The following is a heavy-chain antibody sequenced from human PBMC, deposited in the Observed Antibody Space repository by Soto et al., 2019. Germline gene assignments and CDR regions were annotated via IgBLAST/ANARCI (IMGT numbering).Heavy chain of an antibody. V-gene: IGHV3-30*18. Sequence: QVQLVESGGGVVQPGRSLRLSCAASGFTFSSYGMHWVRQAPGKGLEWGAVISYDGSNKYYADSVKGRFTISRDNSKNTLYLQMNSLRAEDTAVYYCAKVTCGGYCYAEYFDYWGQGTLVTVSS. J-gene: IGHJ4*02. D-gene: IGHD2-21*02. CDR3: AKVTCGGYCYAEYFDY. CDR2: ISYDGSNK. CDR1: GFTFSSYG.